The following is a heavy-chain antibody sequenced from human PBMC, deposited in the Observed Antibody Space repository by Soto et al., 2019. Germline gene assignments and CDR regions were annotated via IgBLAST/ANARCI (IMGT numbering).Heavy chain of an antibody. Sequence: SETLSLTCAVYGGSFSGYYWSWIRQPPGKGLEWIGEINHSGSTNYNPSLKSRVTISVDTSKNQFSLKLSSVTAADTAVYYCARDSVDPWVQGTLVTVSS. V-gene: IGHV4-34*01. CDR3: ARDSVDP. CDR2: INHSGST. CDR1: GGSFSGYY. J-gene: IGHJ5*02.